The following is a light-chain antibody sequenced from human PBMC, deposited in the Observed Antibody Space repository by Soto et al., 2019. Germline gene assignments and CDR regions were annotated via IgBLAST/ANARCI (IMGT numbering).Light chain of an antibody. J-gene: IGKJ4*01. Sequence: DIQLTQSPSLLSASVGDRVTITCRASQGISSYLAWYQQKPGKAPKLLIYDASTLKRGVPSRFSGSGSGTEFTLTISSLQPEDFATCYCQQLNGYLALTFGGGTTVEIK. CDR2: DAS. CDR1: QGISSY. CDR3: QQLNGYLALT. V-gene: IGKV1-9*01.